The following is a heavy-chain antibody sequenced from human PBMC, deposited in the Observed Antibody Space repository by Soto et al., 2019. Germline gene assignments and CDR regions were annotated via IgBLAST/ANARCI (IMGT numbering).Heavy chain of an antibody. CDR1: GFDSSYYW. D-gene: IGHD3-10*01. Sequence: PGGSLRLSCALSGFDSSYYWIQWFRQSPGKGLEWVSRIDPDGTTTNYADSVKGRFSVSRDNAKKTIYLQMNSLTADDTALYYCAGAPRPSSVRTGVYLDQGTLDTVSS. CDR3: AGAPRPSSVRTGVY. V-gene: IGHV3-74*01. J-gene: IGHJ4*01. CDR2: IDPDGTTT.